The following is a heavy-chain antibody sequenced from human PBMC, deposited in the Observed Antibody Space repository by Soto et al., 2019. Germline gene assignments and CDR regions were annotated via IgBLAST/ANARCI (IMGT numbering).Heavy chain of an antibody. V-gene: IGHV3-23*01. CDR3: AKNSGWFNT. CDR2: IGGSGETT. D-gene: IGHD3-10*01. CDR1: GFPFSTTD. Sequence: GGSLRLSCAASGFPFSTTDMSWVRQAPGKGLEWVSTIGGSGETTYYADSVKGRFTISRDNSKNTLYLQMNSLRADDTALYYCAKNSGWFNTWGQGAPVTVSS. J-gene: IGHJ5*02.